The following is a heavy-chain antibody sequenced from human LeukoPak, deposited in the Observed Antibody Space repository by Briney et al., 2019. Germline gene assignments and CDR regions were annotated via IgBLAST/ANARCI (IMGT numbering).Heavy chain of an antibody. CDR2: ISYDGSNK. J-gene: IGHJ3*02. CDR1: GFIFSTYS. CDR3: GSRGTTADSSAFDI. V-gene: IGHV3-30*03. D-gene: IGHD2-15*01. Sequence: PGGSLRLSCAASGFIFSTYSMNWVRQAPGKGLEWVAVISYDGSNKYYADSVKGRFTISRDNSKNTLYLQMNSLKTEDTAVYYCGSRGTTADSSAFDIWGQGTMVTVSS.